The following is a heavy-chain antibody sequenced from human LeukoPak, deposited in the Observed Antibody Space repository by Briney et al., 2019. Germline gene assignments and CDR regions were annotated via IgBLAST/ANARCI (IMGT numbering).Heavy chain of an antibody. D-gene: IGHD5-24*01. J-gene: IGHJ4*02. CDR3: ARRPVATINGYFDS. Sequence: GGSLRLSCAASGFTFSNYAIYWVRQAPGKGLEWVSVISTDGNYKYYADSVKGRFAVSRDNSKNMLYLQMNSLSADDTAVYYCARRPVATINGYFDSWGQGTLVTVSS. CDR2: ISTDGNYK. CDR1: GFTFSNYA. V-gene: IGHV3-30*09.